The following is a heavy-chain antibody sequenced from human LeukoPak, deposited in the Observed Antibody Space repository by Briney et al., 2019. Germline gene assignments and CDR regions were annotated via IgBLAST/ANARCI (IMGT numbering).Heavy chain of an antibody. CDR2: FDPEDGET. J-gene: IGHJ4*02. Sequence: ASVKVSCKVSGYTLTELSTHWVRQAPGKGLEWMGGFDPEDGETIYAQKFQGRVTMTEDTSTDTAYMELSSLRSEDTAVYYCATERGSSGYPDYWGQGTLVTVSS. D-gene: IGHD3-22*01. CDR3: ATERGSSGYPDY. CDR1: GYTLTELS. V-gene: IGHV1-24*01.